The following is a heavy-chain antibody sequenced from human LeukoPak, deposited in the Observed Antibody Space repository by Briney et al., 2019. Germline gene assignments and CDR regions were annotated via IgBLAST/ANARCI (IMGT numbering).Heavy chain of an antibody. V-gene: IGHV3-7*01. D-gene: IGHD1-1*01. CDR3: ARGGTFVSDY. CDR2: INHDGSEK. Sequence: GGSLRLSCAASGFTFRTFWMSWVRQAPGKGLEWVANINHDGSEKYYVDSMKGRFTVSRDNAKNSLYLQMDSLRAEDTAVYYCARGGTFVSDYWGQGTLVTVSS. CDR1: GFTFRTFW. J-gene: IGHJ4*02.